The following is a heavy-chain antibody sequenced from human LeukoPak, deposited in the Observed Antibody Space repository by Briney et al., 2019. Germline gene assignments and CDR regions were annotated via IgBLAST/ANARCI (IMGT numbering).Heavy chain of an antibody. J-gene: IGHJ4*02. Sequence: PGGSLPLSCAASGFPFSSYAMSWVRPAPGKGLEWVSAISGSGGSTYYAASVKGRFTISRDNSKNTLYLQMNTLRAEDTAVYYCANRPHTMPFDYWGQGTLVTVSS. CDR2: ISGSGGST. CDR1: GFPFSSYA. V-gene: IGHV3-23*01. CDR3: ANRPHTMPFDY. D-gene: IGHD2-2*01.